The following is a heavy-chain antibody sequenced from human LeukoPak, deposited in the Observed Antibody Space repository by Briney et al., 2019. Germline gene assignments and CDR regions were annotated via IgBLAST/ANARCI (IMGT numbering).Heavy chain of an antibody. J-gene: IGHJ5*02. CDR1: GGTFSSYA. CDR2: IIPIFGTA. CDR3: ARWRTVTTPFDP. Sequence: GASMKVSCKASGGTFSSYAISWVRQAPGQGLEWMGGIIPIFGTANYAQKFQGRVTITADESTSTAYMELSSLRSEDTAVYYCARWRTVTTPFDPWGQGTLVTVSS. V-gene: IGHV1-69*13. D-gene: IGHD4-17*01.